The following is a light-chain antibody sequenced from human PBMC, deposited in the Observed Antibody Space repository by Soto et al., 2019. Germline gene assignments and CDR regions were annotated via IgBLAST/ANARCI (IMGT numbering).Light chain of an antibody. CDR1: QSVTNSY. Sequence: EILLTQSQGTLSLSPGERATLSCRASQSVTNSYLAWYQQKLGQAPRLLIYGASSKATDIPDRFSGSGSGTDFALTISRLEPEDFAVYYCHQYGRSPRTFGQGNKVEIK. CDR3: HQYGRSPRT. V-gene: IGKV3-20*01. J-gene: IGKJ1*01. CDR2: GAS.